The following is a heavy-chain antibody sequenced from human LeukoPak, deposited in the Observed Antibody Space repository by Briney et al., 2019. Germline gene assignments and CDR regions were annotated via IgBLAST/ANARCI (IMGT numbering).Heavy chain of an antibody. CDR3: ARDTGIAAAGNKMGYFDY. CDR1: GGSISSGSYY. V-gene: IGHV4-61*02. Sequence: PSETLSLTCTVSGGSISSGSYYWSWIRQPAGQGLEYIGRMYTSGSTNYNPSLKSRVTISVDTSKNQFSLKLSSVTAADTAVYYCARDTGIAAAGNKMGYFDYWGQGTLVTVSS. J-gene: IGHJ4*02. D-gene: IGHD6-13*01. CDR2: MYTSGST.